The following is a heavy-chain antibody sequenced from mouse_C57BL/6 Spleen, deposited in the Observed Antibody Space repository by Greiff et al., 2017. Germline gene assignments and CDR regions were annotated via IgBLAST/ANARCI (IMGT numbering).Heavy chain of an antibody. J-gene: IGHJ3*01. Sequence: DVKLQESGPGLVKPSQSLSLTCSVTGYSITSGYYWNWIRQFPGNKLEWMGYISYDGSNNYNPSLKNRISITRDTSKNQFFLKLNSVTTEDTATYYCAGDSSVYLAWFAYWGQGTLVTVSA. D-gene: IGHD3-2*02. CDR2: ISYDGSN. CDR1: GYSITSGYY. V-gene: IGHV3-6*01. CDR3: AGDSSVYLAWFAY.